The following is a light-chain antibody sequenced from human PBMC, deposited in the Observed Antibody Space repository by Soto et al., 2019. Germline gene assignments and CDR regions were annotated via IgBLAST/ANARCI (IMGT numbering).Light chain of an antibody. Sequence: DIQMTQSPSSLSASVGDRVTITCQASQDISNYLNWYQQKPGKAPELLIYDASNLERGVPSRFSGSGSGTDFTITISSLQPEDFATYYCQQYDDVPPTFGRGTKVEF. CDR1: QDISNY. CDR3: QQYDDVPPT. J-gene: IGKJ4*01. V-gene: IGKV1-33*01. CDR2: DAS.